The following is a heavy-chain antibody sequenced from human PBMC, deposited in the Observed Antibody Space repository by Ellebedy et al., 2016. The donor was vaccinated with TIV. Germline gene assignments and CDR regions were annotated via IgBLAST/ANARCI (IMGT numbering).Heavy chain of an antibody. CDR1: GFTFSDYY. V-gene: IGHV3-11*01. CDR2: ISSSDSAI. CDR3: ARIASGAFDI. J-gene: IGHJ3*02. Sequence: GGSLRLXXAASGFTFSDYYMSWIRQAPGKGLEWVSYISSSDSAIYYVDSVKGRFTISRDNANNSLYLQMNSLRAEDTAMYYCARIASGAFDIWGQGTMVTVSS. D-gene: IGHD3-10*01.